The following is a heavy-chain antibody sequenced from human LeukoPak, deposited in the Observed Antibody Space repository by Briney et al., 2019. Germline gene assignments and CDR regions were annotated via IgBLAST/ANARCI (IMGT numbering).Heavy chain of an antibody. CDR3: ARGPGFYGSGTRGAFDI. V-gene: IGHV4-38-2*02. J-gene: IGHJ3*02. CDR1: GYSISSGYY. Sequence: SETLSLTCTVSGYSISSGYYWGWIRQPPGKGLEWIGSIYHSGSTYYNPSLKSRVTISVDTSKNQFSLKLSSVTAADTAVYYCARGPGFYGSGTRGAFDIWGQGTMVTVSS. CDR2: IYHSGST. D-gene: IGHD3-10*01.